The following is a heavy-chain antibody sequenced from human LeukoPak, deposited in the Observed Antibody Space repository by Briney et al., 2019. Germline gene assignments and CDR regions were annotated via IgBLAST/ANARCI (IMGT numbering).Heavy chain of an antibody. J-gene: IGHJ4*02. CDR3: AKDRVVYDSSGYFDY. CDR1: GFTFSSYA. V-gene: IGHV3-23*01. CDR2: ISGSGGST. D-gene: IGHD3-22*01. Sequence: PGGSLRLSCAASGFTFSSYAMSWVRQAPGKGLEWVSAISGSGGSTYYAGSVKGRFTVSRDNSKNTLYLQMNSLRAEDTAVYYCAKDRVVYDSSGYFDYWGQGPLVTVPS.